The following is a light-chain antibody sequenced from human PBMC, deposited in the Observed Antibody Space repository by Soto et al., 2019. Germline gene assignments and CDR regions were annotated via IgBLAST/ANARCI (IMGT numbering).Light chain of an antibody. J-gene: IGKJ5*01. CDR1: QSVSSNY. V-gene: IGKV3D-20*02. CDR3: QQRSNWPIT. CDR2: DAS. Sequence: IVLTQSPDTLSLSPGERATLSFRASQSVSSNYLAWYQQKPGQAPRLLIYDASNRATGIPARFSGSGSGTDFTLTISSLEPEDFAVYYCQQRSNWPITFGQGTRLEIK.